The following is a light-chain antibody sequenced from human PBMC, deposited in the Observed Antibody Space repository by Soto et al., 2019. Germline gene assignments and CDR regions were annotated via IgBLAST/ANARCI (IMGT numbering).Light chain of an antibody. J-gene: IGKJ4*01. CDR2: DAS. CDR3: QQYDSDVVS. Sequence: DIQMTQSPATLSASLGDRVTITCRASQSVRSWLAWYQQKPGKAPKLLMYDASTLEGGVPLRFSGSGSGTEFTLTISGLQPDDFATYYCQQYDSDVVSFGGGTKVE. V-gene: IGKV1-5*01. CDR1: QSVRSW.